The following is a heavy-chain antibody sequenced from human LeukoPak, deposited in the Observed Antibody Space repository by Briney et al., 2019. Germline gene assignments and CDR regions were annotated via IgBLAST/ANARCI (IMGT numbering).Heavy chain of an antibody. CDR2: IYYSGST. D-gene: IGHD6-13*01. J-gene: IGHJ5*02. V-gene: IGHV4-39*07. CDR3: ASTRSSSWLLHWFDP. CDR1: GGSISSSSYY. Sequence: SETLSLTCTVSGGSISSSSYYWGWIRQPPGKGLEWIGSIYYSGSTYYNPSLKSRVTISVDTSKNQFSLKLSSVTAADTAVYYCASTRSSSWLLHWFDPWGQGTLVTVSS.